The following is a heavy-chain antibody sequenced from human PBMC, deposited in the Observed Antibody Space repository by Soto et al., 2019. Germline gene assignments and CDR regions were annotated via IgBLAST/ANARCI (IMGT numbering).Heavy chain of an antibody. D-gene: IGHD2-15*01. CDR1: GYTFTSYY. J-gene: IGHJ4*02. V-gene: IGHV1-46*01. CDR3: AREGCSGGSCYSHFYD. CDR2: INPSGGST. Sequence: ASVKVSCKASGYTFTSYYMHWVRQAPGQGLEWMGIINPSGGSTSYAQKFQGRVTMTRDTSTSTVYMELSSLRSEDTAVYYCAREGCSGGSCYSHFYDWGQGTLVTVSS.